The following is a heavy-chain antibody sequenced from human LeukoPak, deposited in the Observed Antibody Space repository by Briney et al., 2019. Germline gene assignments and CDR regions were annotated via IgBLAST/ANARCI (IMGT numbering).Heavy chain of an antibody. Sequence: PGGSLRLSCAASGFPFSTIWMNWVRQAPGKGLEWVGSIKSKTEGGTMDYAAPVKGRFTISRDDSKNTLYLQMNSLKTEDTAVYYCTTGNSLGRDGNYFFDFWGPGTLVSVSS. V-gene: IGHV3-15*01. CDR1: GFPFSTIW. D-gene: IGHD1-7*01. CDR3: TTGNSLGRDGNYFFDF. CDR2: IKSKTEGGTM. J-gene: IGHJ4*02.